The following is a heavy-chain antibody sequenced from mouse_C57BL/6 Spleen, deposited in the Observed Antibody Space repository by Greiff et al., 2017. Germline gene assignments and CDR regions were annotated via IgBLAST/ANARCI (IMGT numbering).Heavy chain of an antibody. CDR1: GYTFTSYW. Sequence: QVQLQQPGAELVKPGASVKMSCKASGYTFTSYWITWVKQRPGQGLEWIGDIYPGSGSTNYNEKFKSKATLTVDTSSSTAYMQLSSLTSEDSAVYYCARDGYYPYYAMDDWGQGTSVTVSS. D-gene: IGHD2-3*01. CDR2: IYPGSGST. CDR3: ARDGYYPYYAMDD. J-gene: IGHJ4*01. V-gene: IGHV1-55*01.